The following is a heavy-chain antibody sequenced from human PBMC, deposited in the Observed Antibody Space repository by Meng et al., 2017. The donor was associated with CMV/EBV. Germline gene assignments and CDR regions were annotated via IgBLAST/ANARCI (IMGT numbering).Heavy chain of an antibody. CDR3: ASLRGGKAAAGNWDYYYYYGMDV. D-gene: IGHD6-13*01. V-gene: IGHV1-69*10. Sequence: SVKVSCKASGGTFSSYAISWVRQAPGQGLEWMGGIIPILGIANYAQKFQGRVTITADKSTSTAYMELSSLRSEDTAVYYCASLRGGKAAAGNWDYYYYYGMDVWGQGTTVTVSS. J-gene: IGHJ6*01. CDR2: IIPILGIA. CDR1: GGTFSSYA.